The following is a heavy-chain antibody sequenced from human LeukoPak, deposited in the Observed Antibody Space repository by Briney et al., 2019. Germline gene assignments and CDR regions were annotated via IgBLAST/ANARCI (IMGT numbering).Heavy chain of an antibody. Sequence: GGSLRLSCAASGFTFSSYGMHWVRQAPGKGLEWVAVISYDGSNKYYADSVKGRFTISRDNSKNTLYLQMNSLRAEDTAVYYCARARYGAARSSVTYWGQGTLVTVSS. CDR1: GFTFSSYG. J-gene: IGHJ4*02. CDR3: ARARYGAARSSVTY. D-gene: IGHD6-6*01. V-gene: IGHV3-30*03. CDR2: ISYDGSNK.